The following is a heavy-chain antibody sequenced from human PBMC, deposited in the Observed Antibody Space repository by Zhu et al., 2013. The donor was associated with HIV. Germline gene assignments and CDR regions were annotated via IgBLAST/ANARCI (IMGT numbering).Heavy chain of an antibody. CDR1: GYRFTGYY. CDR3: ARDHQSSVFRGVKFDY. V-gene: IGHV1-2*02. Sequence: QVHLVQSASEVKKPGASVKVSCKASGYRFTGYYMHWVRQAPGQGLEWVGWINPKSGVTNYPQKFQGRVTMTRDTSISTAYLEVSRLRSDDTAVYFCARDHQSSVFRGVKFDYWGQGTLVAVSS. J-gene: IGHJ4*01. CDR2: INPKSGVT. D-gene: IGHD3-10*01.